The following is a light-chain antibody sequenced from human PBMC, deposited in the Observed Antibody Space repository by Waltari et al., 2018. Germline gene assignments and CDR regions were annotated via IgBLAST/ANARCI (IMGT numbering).Light chain of an antibody. CDR1: QDITGW. J-gene: IGKJ4*01. CDR3: QQATSFPPT. CDR2: SVS. V-gene: IGKV1-12*01. Sequence: DIQMTQSPSSVSASVGDSVTITCRASQDITGWFAWYQQKPGKGPKMLIYSVSTLQSGVPTRFSGSGSGTKFTLTIASLQSEDSGTYYCQQATSFPPTFGGGTKVE.